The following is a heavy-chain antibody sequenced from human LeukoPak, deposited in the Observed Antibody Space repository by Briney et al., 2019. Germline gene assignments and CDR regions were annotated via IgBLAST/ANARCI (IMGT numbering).Heavy chain of an antibody. CDR2: IIPIFGTA. Sequence: ASVKVSCKASGGTFSSYAISWGRQAPGQGLEWMGGIIPIFGTANYAQKFQGRVTITADKSTSTAYMELSSLRSEDTAVYYFARGPQYFDWLLSGFDYWGQGTLGNVS. CDR3: ARGPQYFDWLLSGFDY. CDR1: GGTFSSYA. D-gene: IGHD3-9*01. J-gene: IGHJ4*02. V-gene: IGHV1-69*06.